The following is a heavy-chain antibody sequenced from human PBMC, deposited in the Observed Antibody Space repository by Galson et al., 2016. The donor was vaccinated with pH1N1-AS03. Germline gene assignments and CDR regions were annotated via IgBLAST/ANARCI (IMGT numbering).Heavy chain of an antibody. V-gene: IGHV3-7*01. CDR3: ARYGSSPWFDP. CDR2: IKEDGSEK. D-gene: IGHD6-6*01. Sequence: SLRLSCAASGFTFSNYGMHWVRQAPGKGLEWVANIKEDGSEKSYVDSVRGRFTISRDNSKNSLYLQMNSLRVEDTALYYCARYGSSPWFDPWGQGTLVTVSS. CDR1: GFTFSNYG. J-gene: IGHJ5*02.